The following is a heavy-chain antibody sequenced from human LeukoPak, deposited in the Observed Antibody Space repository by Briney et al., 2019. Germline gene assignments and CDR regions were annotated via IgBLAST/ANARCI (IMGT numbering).Heavy chain of an antibody. D-gene: IGHD3-22*01. Sequence: GASVKVSCKASGGPFSRLAFSWVRQAPGQGLEWMGGIIPVYGTPNYAQGFQGRVTITTDDSTSTGYMELSSLTSEDTAIYYCARDSSGYPVGYFEHWGQGTLVTVSS. J-gene: IGHJ1*01. CDR1: GGPFSRLA. CDR2: IIPVYGTP. CDR3: ARDSSGYPVGYFEH. V-gene: IGHV1-69*05.